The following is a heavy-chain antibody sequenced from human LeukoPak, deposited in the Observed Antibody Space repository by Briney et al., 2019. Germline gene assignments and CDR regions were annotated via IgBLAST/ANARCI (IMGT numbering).Heavy chain of an antibody. CDR2: XYTSGST. CDR3: XXXQGXSXXXXYNFQX. Sequence: SETLSLTFTVSGGSISSGSYYWSWIRQPAGKGLEWIGRXYTSGSTNYNPSLKSRVTISVDTSKNQFSLKLSSVTAADTAVYXXXXXQGXSXXXXYNFQXWGQGTLVTVSS. V-gene: IGHV4-61*02. J-gene: IGHJ1*01. CDR1: GGSISSGSYY. D-gene: IGHD2-2*02.